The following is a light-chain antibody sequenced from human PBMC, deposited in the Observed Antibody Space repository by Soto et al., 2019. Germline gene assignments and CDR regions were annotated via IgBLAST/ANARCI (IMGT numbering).Light chain of an antibody. CDR1: QDISNY. Sequence: DIQMTQSPSSLSASVRDRVTITCQASQDISNYLNWYQQKPGKAPKLLIYAASTLQSGVPSRFSGSGSGTDFTLTISCLQSEDFATYYCQQYYSYPQTFGQGTKLEIK. J-gene: IGKJ2*01. V-gene: IGKV1-16*01. CDR3: QQYYSYPQT. CDR2: AAS.